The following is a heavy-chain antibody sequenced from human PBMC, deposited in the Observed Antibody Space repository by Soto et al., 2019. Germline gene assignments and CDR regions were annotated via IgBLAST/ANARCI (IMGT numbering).Heavy chain of an antibody. V-gene: IGHV4-39*01. D-gene: IGHD3-3*01. Sequence: QLQLQESGPGLVKPSETLSLTCTVSGGSISSSSYYWRWIRQPPGKGLEWIGSIYYTGSTYYTPSLESRVTISVDTSKNQFSLKLSSVTAADTAVFYCARLPGFTTLRRDYWGQGTLVTVSS. J-gene: IGHJ4*02. CDR1: GGSISSSSYY. CDR3: ARLPGFTTLRRDY. CDR2: IYYTGST.